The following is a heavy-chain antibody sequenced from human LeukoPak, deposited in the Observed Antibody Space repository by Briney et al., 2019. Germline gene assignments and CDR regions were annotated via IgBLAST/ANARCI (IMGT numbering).Heavy chain of an antibody. Sequence: PGGSLRLSCAASRFTFSSFDLNWVRQAPGKGLEWVAYISGSGTTIYYADSVKGRFTISRDNAKNSLYLHMNSLRAEDTAVYYCARQRGLLMYYFDYWGQGTLVTVSS. V-gene: IGHV3-48*03. J-gene: IGHJ4*02. D-gene: IGHD1-26*01. CDR1: RFTFSSFD. CDR3: ARQRGLLMYYFDY. CDR2: ISGSGTTI.